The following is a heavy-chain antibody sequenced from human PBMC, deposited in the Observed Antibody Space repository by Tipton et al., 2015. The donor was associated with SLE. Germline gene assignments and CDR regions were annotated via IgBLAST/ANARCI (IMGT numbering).Heavy chain of an antibody. CDR2: IYYSGST. J-gene: IGHJ3*02. D-gene: IGHD2-15*01. CDR1: GGSFSSYY. Sequence: LRLSCAVYGGSFSSYYWSWIRQPPGKGLEWIGYIYYSGSTNYNPSLKSRVTISVDTSKNQFSLKLSSVTAADTAVYYCASEEVAAGAFDIWGQGTMVTVSS. V-gene: IGHV4-59*01. CDR3: ASEEVAAGAFDI.